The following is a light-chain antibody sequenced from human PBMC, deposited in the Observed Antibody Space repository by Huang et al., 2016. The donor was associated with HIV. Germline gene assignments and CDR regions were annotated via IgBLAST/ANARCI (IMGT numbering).Light chain of an antibody. CDR3: QQSIRTPFT. CDR2: GAS. J-gene: IGKJ3*01. V-gene: IGKV1-39*01. CDR1: QIVNTY. Sequence: DIQMTQSPSSLSASVGDRVTITCRAGQIVNTYLNWYHQRPGKAPSLLIYGASRLHSGVPSRFIGSGSGSDFTLIISGLQPEDIGTYYCQQSIRTPFTFGPGT.